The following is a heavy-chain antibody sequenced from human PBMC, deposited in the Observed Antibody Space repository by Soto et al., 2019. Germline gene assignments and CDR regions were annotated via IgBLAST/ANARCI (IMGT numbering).Heavy chain of an antibody. CDR3: ARGTRGYCSGGSCSSDC. D-gene: IGHD2-15*01. J-gene: IGHJ4*02. CDR1: GYTFTSYG. CDR2: ISAYNGNT. V-gene: IGHV1-18*01. Sequence: QVQLVQSGAEVKKPGASVKVSCKASGYTFTSYGISWVRQAPGQGLEWMGWISAYNGNTNYAQKLQGRVTMTTDTATSPAHMELRGQRSDDTAVYYCARGTRGYCSGGSCSSDCWGQGTLGTVSS.